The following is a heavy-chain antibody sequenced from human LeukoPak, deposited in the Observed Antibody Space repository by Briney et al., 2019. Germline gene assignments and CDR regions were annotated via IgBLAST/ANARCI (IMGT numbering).Heavy chain of an antibody. J-gene: IGHJ4*02. V-gene: IGHV1-8*02. Sequence: ASVKVSCKASGGTFSSYAINWVRQATGQGLEWMGWMNPNSGNTGYAQKFQGRVTMTGNTSISTAYMELSSLRSEDTAVYYCARGLFGSGSYYPYWGQGTLVTVSS. CDR3: ARGLFGSGSYYPY. CDR1: GGTFSSYA. CDR2: MNPNSGNT. D-gene: IGHD3-10*01.